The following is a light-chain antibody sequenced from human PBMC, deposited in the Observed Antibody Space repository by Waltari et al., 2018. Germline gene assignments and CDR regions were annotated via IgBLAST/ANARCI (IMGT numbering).Light chain of an antibody. Sequence: QSALTQPPSVSGSPGQSVTISCIGTDSDIGDTNYVSWYQQHPGKAPKLILFALNARPSGVPDRFSGSKSGNTASLTISGLQFEDESDYVCCSYAGHFTWVFGGGTKLTVL. V-gene: IGLV2-11*01. CDR1: DSDIGDTNY. CDR3: CSYAGHFTWV. J-gene: IGLJ3*02. CDR2: ALN.